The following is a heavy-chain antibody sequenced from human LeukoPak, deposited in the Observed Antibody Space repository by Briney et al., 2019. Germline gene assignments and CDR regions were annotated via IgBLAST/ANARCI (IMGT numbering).Heavy chain of an antibody. J-gene: IGHJ3*02. CDR3: ARDSIAVAGTRGGAFDI. Sequence: GGSLRLSCAASGFTFSSYSTNWVRQAPGKGLEWVSSISSSSSYIYYADSVKGRFTISRDNAKNSLYLQMNSLRAEDTAVYYCARDSIAVAGTRGGAFDIWGQGTMVTVSS. CDR1: GFTFSSYS. V-gene: IGHV3-21*01. CDR2: ISSSSSYI. D-gene: IGHD6-19*01.